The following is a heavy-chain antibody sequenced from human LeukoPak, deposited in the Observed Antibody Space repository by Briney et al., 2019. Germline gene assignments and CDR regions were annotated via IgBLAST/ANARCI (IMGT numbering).Heavy chain of an antibody. CDR1: GFTFSDAW. Sequence: GGSLRLSCAASGFTFSDAWMSWVRQAPGKGLEWVGRIKSKTDGGTTDYAAPVKGRFTISRDDSKNTLYLQMNSLKIEDTAVYYCARYYCDSGSQYYFDYWGQGTLVTVSS. CDR3: ARYYCDSGSQYYFDY. V-gene: IGHV3-15*01. CDR2: IKSKTDGGTT. J-gene: IGHJ4*02. D-gene: IGHD2/OR15-2a*01.